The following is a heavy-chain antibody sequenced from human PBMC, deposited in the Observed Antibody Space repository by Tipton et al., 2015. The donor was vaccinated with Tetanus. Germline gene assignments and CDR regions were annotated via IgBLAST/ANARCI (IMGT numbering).Heavy chain of an antibody. CDR1: GGSLSDYY. J-gene: IGHJ3*01. Sequence: TLSLTCAVSGGSLSDYYWSWVRQPPGKGLEWIAYIFHSGSTNYSPSLKSRVAISMDTSKNQISLKLSSVTAADTAVYYCARRSYCSSSRCFDAFDLWGQGTMVTVSS. V-gene: IGHV4-59*01. CDR2: IFHSGST. D-gene: IGHD2-2*01. CDR3: ARRSYCSSSRCFDAFDL.